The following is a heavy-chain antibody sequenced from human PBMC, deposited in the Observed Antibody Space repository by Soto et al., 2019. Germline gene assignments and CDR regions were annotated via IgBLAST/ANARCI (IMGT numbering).Heavy chain of an antibody. CDR3: AREGSGFHHYYFDALHI. J-gene: IGHJ3*02. D-gene: IGHD2-15*01. CDR2: INAANGVT. V-gene: IGHV1-3*01. Sequence: ASVKVSCKASGCTFFSYALHWVRQAPGERVEWMGWINAANGVTKYSQKFQGRVTITKDTSATTAYMELSSLRYEDTAIYYCAREGSGFHHYYFDALHIWGQGTMVTVSS. CDR1: GCTFFSYA.